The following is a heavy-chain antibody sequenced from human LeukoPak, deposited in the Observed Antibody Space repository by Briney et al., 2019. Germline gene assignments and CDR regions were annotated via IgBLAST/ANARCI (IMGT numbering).Heavy chain of an antibody. CDR3: AREWPGSYDALTGLYEGGYFYDK. CDR1: GGSIRNQY. Sequence: SDTLSLTCTVSGGSIRNQYWAWMRQPAGKGLEWIGRIFATGHTESNPSHRSRVTISADMSKNQLSLRLTSVTAADTALYYCAREWPGSYDALTGLYEGGYFYDKWGQGTLVTVSA. J-gene: IGHJ4*02. D-gene: IGHD3-16*01. V-gene: IGHV4-4*07. CDR2: IFATGHT.